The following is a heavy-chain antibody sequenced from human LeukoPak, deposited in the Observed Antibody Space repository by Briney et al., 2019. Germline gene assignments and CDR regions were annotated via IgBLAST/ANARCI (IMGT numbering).Heavy chain of an antibody. CDR2: IYYSGYT. V-gene: IGHV4-59*08. D-gene: IGHD3-22*01. CDR3: ARRYFDSSVYYFDY. J-gene: IGHJ4*02. Sequence: PSETLSLTCTLPGGSISSYYWSWIRQPPGQGLEWIGYIYYSGYTDYNPSLKSRVTMSVDASKNQFSLKLSSVTAADTAVYYCARRYFDSSVYYFDYWGQGTLVTVSS. CDR1: GGSISSYY.